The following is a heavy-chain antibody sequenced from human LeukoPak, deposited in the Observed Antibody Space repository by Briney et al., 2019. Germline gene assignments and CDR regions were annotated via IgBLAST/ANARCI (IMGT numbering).Heavy chain of an antibody. CDR1: GFTVSSNY. D-gene: IGHD3-16*01. Sequence: GGSLRLSCAASGFTVSSNYMSWVRQAPGKGLEWVANIKEDGSEKYYVDSVKGRFTISRDNAKNSLFLQMNSLRVEDTAVYFCARGGPTGAIDDWGQGTLVTVSS. CDR3: ARGGPTGAIDD. CDR2: IKEDGSEK. V-gene: IGHV3-7*01. J-gene: IGHJ4*02.